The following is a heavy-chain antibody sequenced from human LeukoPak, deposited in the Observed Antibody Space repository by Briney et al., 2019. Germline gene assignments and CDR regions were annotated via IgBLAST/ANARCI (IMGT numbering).Heavy chain of an antibody. D-gene: IGHD6-19*01. V-gene: IGHV1-18*01. CDR1: GYTFTTYL. CDR3: ARAFGASSGWSEYSFDY. Sequence: ASVKVSCKASGYTFTTYLIGWVRQAPGQGLEWMGWISPYNGNTKYAQDLQDRVTMTRNTSISTAYMELSSLRSDDTAVYYCARAFGASSGWSEYSFDYWGQGTLVTVSS. CDR2: ISPYNGNT. J-gene: IGHJ4*02.